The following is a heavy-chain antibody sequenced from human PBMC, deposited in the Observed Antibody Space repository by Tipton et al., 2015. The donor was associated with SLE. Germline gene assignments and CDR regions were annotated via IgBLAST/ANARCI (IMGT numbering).Heavy chain of an antibody. D-gene: IGHD5-12*01. CDR3: VRLWDSGYADNWFDP. V-gene: IGHV4-34*01. Sequence: LRLSCNVSGGSISSYYWSWIRQPPGKGLEWIGEINHSGSTNYNPSLKSRVTISVDTSKNQFSLKLNSVTAADTAVYYCVRLWDSGYADNWFDPWGQGTLVTVSS. J-gene: IGHJ5*02. CDR2: INHSGST. CDR1: GGSISSYY.